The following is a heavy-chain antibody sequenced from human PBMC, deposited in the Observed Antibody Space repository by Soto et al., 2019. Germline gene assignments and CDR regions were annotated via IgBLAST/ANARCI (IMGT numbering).Heavy chain of an antibody. J-gene: IGHJ6*02. Sequence: GGSLRLSCAASGFTFSSYGMHWVRQAPGKGLEWVAVISYDGSNKYYADSVKGRFTISRDNSKNTLYLQMNSLRAEDTAVYYCVKLYYYDSSGYYYGSLDGMDVWGQGTTVTVSS. D-gene: IGHD3-22*01. CDR1: GFTFSSYG. CDR2: ISYDGSNK. V-gene: IGHV3-30*18. CDR3: VKLYYYDSSGYYYGSLDGMDV.